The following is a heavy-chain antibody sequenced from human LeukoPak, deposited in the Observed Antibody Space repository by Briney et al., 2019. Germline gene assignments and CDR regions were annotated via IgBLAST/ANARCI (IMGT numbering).Heavy chain of an antibody. V-gene: IGHV3-7*03. CDR1: GFTFSTYW. Sequence: PGGSLRLSCAASGFTFSTYWMSWVRQAPGKELEWVANIKEDGSEKYYVDSVKGRFSISRDNAKKSLYLQMSSLRAEDTAVYYCAGEGYCSGGSCYYFDYWGQGTLVTVSS. CDR2: IKEDGSEK. CDR3: AGEGYCSGGSCYYFDY. J-gene: IGHJ4*02. D-gene: IGHD2-15*01.